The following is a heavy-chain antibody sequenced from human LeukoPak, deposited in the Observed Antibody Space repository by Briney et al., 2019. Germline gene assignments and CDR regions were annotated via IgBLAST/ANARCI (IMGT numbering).Heavy chain of an antibody. CDR2: IYYSGST. CDR1: GGSISGYY. V-gene: IGHV4-59*01. CDR3: ARGTMMVGP. Sequence: SETLSLTCTVSGGSISGYYWSWIRQPPGKGLECIGYIYYSGSTNYSPSLKSRVTISVDTSKNQFSLKLSSVTAADTAVYYCARGTMMVGPWGQGTLVTVSS. J-gene: IGHJ5*02. D-gene: IGHD3-22*01.